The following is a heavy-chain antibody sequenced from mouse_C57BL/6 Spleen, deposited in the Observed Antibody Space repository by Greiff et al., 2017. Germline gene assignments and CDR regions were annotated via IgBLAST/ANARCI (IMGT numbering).Heavy chain of an antibody. CDR3: AKRGTTDYAMDY. V-gene: IGHV2-5*01. CDR1: GFSLTSYG. Sequence: QVQLQESGPGLVQPSQSLSITCTVSGFSLTSYGVHWVRQSPGKGLEWLGVIWRGGSTDYNAAFMSRLSITKDNSKSQVFFKMNSLQADDTAIYYWAKRGTTDYAMDYWGQGTSVTVSS. J-gene: IGHJ4*01. CDR2: IWRGGST. D-gene: IGHD1-1*01.